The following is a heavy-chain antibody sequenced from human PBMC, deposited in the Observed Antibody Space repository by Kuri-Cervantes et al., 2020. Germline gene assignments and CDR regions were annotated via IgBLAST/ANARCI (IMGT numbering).Heavy chain of an antibody. CDR3: ARDRRYCSSTSCPLIGFNYYYGMDV. Sequence: GGSLRLSCAASGFTFSSYSMNWVRQAPGKGLEWVSYISSSSSTIYYADSVKGRFTISRDNAKNSLYLQMNSLRDEDTAVYYCARDRRYCSSTSCPLIGFNYYYGMDVWGQGTTVTVSS. V-gene: IGHV3-48*02. CDR1: GFTFSSYS. CDR2: ISSSSSTI. D-gene: IGHD2-2*01. J-gene: IGHJ6*02.